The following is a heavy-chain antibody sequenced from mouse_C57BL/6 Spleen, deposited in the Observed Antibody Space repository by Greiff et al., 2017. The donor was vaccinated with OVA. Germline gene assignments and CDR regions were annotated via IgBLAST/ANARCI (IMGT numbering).Heavy chain of an antibody. V-gene: IGHV5-4*01. CDR1: GFTFSSYA. Sequence: DVMLVESGGGLVKPGGSLKLSCAASGFTFSSYAMSWVRQTPEKRLEWVATISDGGSYTYYPDNVKGRFTISRDNAKNNLYLQMSHLKSEDTAMYYCARDDYGSSYYVDYWGQGTTLTVSS. CDR3: ARDDYGSSYYVDY. CDR2: ISDGGSYT. D-gene: IGHD1-1*01. J-gene: IGHJ2*01.